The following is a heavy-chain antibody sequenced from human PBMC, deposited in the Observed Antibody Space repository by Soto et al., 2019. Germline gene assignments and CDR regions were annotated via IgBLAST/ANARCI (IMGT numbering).Heavy chain of an antibody. CDR1: GFTFSSYS. V-gene: IGHV3-48*01. Sequence: EVQLVESGGGLVQPGGSLRLSWAASGFTFSSYSMNWVRRAPGKGLEGVSSISGSSITIYYADSVKGRFTISRDNAKNSLYLQMNSLRAEDTAVYYCARHPERIAEIGWFDPWGQGTLVTVSS. CDR2: ISGSSITI. CDR3: ARHPERIAEIGWFDP. J-gene: IGHJ5*02. D-gene: IGHD6-13*01.